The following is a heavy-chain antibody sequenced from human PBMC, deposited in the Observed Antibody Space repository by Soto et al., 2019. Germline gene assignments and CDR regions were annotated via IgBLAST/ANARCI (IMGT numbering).Heavy chain of an antibody. CDR1: GGSISSYY. CDR3: ARDGEPYYYGMDV. J-gene: IGHJ6*02. Sequence: QVQLQESGPGLVKPSETLSLTCTVSGGSISSYYWSWIRQPPGKGLEWIGYIYYSGSTNYNPSLKSRVTISVDTSKNQFSLKLSSVTAADTAVYCCARDGEPYYYGMDVWGQGTTVTVSS. CDR2: IYYSGST. V-gene: IGHV4-59*12. D-gene: IGHD3-10*01.